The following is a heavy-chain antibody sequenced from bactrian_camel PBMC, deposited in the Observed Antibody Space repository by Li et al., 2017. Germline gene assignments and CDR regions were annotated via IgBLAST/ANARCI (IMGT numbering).Heavy chain of an antibody. J-gene: IGHJ4*01. D-gene: IGHD2*01. CDR2: MFIGGSST. Sequence: VQLVESGGGSVQAGGSLRLSCAASGVTYSNDCVGWFRQAPGKEREGVARMFIGGSSTYYADSVKGRFTVSRDNANNTVNLMMNSLKPEDTAMYYCTADAGKYYLAAKAPDMDYRGQGTQVTVS. CDR1: GVTYSNDC. V-gene: IGHV3S40*01.